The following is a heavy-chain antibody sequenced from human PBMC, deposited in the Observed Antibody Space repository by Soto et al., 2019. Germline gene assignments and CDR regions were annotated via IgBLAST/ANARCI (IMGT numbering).Heavy chain of an antibody. V-gene: IGHV4-4*02. J-gene: IGHJ6*02. CDR2: IYDSGNT. CDR1: GDSITNNNC. Sequence: SETLSLTCAVSGDSITNNNCWNWVRQPPGKGLEWIGEIYDSGNTYYNPSLKSRLIISIDTSKNQFSLKVGSVTAADTAVYYCASSSLYGMDVWGQGTTVTVSS. CDR3: ASSSLYGMDV.